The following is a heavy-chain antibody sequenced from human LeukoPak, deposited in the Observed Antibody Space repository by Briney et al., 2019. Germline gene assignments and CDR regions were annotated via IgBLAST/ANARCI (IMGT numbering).Heavy chain of an antibody. V-gene: IGHV4-34*01. Sequence: PSETLSLTCAGYGGSFSGYYWSWLRQPPGKGLEWIGKINHSGSTNYNPSLKSRVTISVDTSKNQFSLKLSSVTAAATAVYYCASLYYHSSGRPFDYWGHGTLVTVAS. J-gene: IGHJ4*01. CDR3: ASLYYHSSGRPFDY. D-gene: IGHD3-22*01. CDR1: GGSFSGYY. CDR2: INHSGST.